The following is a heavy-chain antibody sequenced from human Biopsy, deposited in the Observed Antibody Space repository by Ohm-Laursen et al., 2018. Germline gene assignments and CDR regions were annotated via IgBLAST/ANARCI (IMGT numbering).Heavy chain of an antibody. V-gene: IGHV4-59*11. CDR3: ARGSNEYGGLYFPH. CDR1: GGPFTCHY. Sequence: TLSLTCTVSGGPFTCHYWTWLRQPPGKGLEWIGHISHTGYTSYKSSLKSRVTISLDTSRKHFSLRLTSLAAADTAVYYCARGSNEYGGLYFPHWGQGTLVTVSS. J-gene: IGHJ1*01. CDR2: ISHTGYT. D-gene: IGHD4-23*01.